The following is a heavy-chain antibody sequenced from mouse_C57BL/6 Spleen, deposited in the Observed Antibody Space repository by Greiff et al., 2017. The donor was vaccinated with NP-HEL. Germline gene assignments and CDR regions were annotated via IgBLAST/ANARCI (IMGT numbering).Heavy chain of an antibody. Sequence: EVKLMESGGDLVKPGGSLKLSCAASGFTFSRYGMSWVRQTPDQRLEWVATISSGGSYTYYPARVKGRFTISRDNAKNTRYLQMSSLKSEDTAMYYCASLNDYWGQGTTLTVSS. V-gene: IGHV5-6*01. CDR3: ASLNDY. CDR2: ISSGGSYT. CDR1: GFTFSRYG. J-gene: IGHJ2*01.